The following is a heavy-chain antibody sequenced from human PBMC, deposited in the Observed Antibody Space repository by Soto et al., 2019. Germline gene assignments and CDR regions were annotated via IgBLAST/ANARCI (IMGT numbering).Heavy chain of an antibody. CDR3: ARVPTYGFVDEIFGIDY. D-gene: IGHD3-3*01. CDR1: GGSISSGGYY. Sequence: SETLSLTCTVSGGSISSGGYYWSWIRQPPGKGLEWIGYIYYSGSTYYNPSLKSRVTISVDTSKNQFSLKLSSVTAADTAVYYCARVPTYGFVDEIFGIDYWGQGTLVTVSS. V-gene: IGHV4-31*03. J-gene: IGHJ4*02. CDR2: IYYSGST.